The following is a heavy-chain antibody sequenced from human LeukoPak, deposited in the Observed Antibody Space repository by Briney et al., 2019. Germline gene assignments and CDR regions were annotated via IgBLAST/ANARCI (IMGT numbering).Heavy chain of an antibody. D-gene: IGHD3-10*01. CDR2: IRYDGSNK. J-gene: IGHJ4*02. V-gene: IGHV3-30*02. CDR1: GFTVSGNY. CDR3: AKDDAWLRFGE. Sequence: GGSLRLSCAVSGFTVSGNYMSWVRQAPGKGLEWVAFIRYDGSNKYYADSVKGRFTISRDNSKNTLYLEVISLTAEDTAVYYCAKDDAWLRFGEWSQGTLVTVSS.